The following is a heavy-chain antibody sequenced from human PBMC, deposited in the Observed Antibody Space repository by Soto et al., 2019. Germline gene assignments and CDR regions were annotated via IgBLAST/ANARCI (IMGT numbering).Heavy chain of an antibody. V-gene: IGHV3-23*01. CDR1: GFTFSSFP. Sequence: EVQLLESGGGLVQPGGSLRLSCAVSGFTFSSFPMSWVRQAPGKGLEWVSVISSSGGTTYYTDSVKGRFTISRDNSKNTLYLQMNSLRAEDTAVYYCARDYSYACDYWGQGTLVTVSS. CDR3: ARDYSYACDY. CDR2: ISSSGGTT. D-gene: IGHD3-16*01. J-gene: IGHJ4*02.